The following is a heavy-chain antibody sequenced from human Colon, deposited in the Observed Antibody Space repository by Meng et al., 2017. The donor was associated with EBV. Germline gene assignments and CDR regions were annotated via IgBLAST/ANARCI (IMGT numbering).Heavy chain of an antibody. CDR1: GLTVSSRY. CDR3: APRKDYGAP. J-gene: IGHJ5*02. CDR2: ISDNGGST. Sequence: GRLVGSGGGLIPPGGSLRLSCAVSGLTVSSRYMNWVRQAPGKGLEWVSSISDNGGSTYYADSVKGRFTVSRDNSKNTLYLQMNSLRAEDTAVYYCAPRKDYGAPWGQGTLVTVSS. D-gene: IGHD4-17*01. V-gene: IGHV3-23*04.